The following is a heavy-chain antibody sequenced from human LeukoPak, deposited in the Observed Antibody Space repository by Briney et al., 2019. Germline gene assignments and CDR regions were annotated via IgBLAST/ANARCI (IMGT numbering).Heavy chain of an antibody. D-gene: IGHD1-1*01. CDR3: ARMTTFFDP. Sequence: PSQTLSLTCTVSGGSISSGSYYWSWIRQPAGKGLEWIGRIYTSGSTNYNPSLKSRVTISVDTSKNQFSLKLSSVTAADTAVYYCARMTTFFDPWGQGTLVTVSS. J-gene: IGHJ5*02. V-gene: IGHV4-61*02. CDR1: GGSISSGSYY. CDR2: IYTSGST.